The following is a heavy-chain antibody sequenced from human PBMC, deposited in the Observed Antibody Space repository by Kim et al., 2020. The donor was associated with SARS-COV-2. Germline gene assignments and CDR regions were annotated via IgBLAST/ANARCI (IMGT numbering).Heavy chain of an antibody. J-gene: IGHJ6*02. Sequence: ASVKVSCKASGYTFTSYGISWVRQAPGQGLEWMGWISAYNGNTNYAQKLQGRVTMTTDTSTSTAYMELRSLRSDDTAVYYCAREDFVVVPAAIVWNFENYYYGMDVWGQGTTVTVSS. V-gene: IGHV1-18*01. CDR3: AREDFVVVPAAIVWNFENYYYGMDV. CDR2: ISAYNGNT. CDR1: GYTFTSYG. D-gene: IGHD2-2*01.